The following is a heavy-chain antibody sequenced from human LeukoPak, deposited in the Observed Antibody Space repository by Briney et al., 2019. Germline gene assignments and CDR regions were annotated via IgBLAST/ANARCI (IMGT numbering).Heavy chain of an antibody. CDR2: IIPIFGTA. Sequence: GSSVKVSCKASGGTFSSYAISWVRQAPGQGLEWMGGIIPIFGTANYAQKFRGRVTITTDESTSTAYMELSSLRSEDTAVYYCARDLDGVSGYGALGYWGQGTLVTVSS. CDR3: ARDLDGVSGYGALGY. J-gene: IGHJ4*02. CDR1: GGTFSSYA. V-gene: IGHV1-69*05. D-gene: IGHD3-22*01.